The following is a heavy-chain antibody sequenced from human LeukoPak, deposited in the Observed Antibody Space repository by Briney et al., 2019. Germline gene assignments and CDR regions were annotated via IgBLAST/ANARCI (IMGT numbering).Heavy chain of an antibody. D-gene: IGHD1-1*01. CDR2: INYSGST. V-gene: IGHV4-61*05. CDR3: ARLPTGTTGAYYYYYMDV. CDR1: GGSISSSSYY. Sequence: PSETLSLTCTVSGGSISSSSYYWGWIRHPPGKGLEWIGYINYSGSTYYNPSLKSRVTISVDTSKNQFSLKLSSVTAADTAVYYCARLPTGTTGAYYYYYMDVWGKGTTVTISS. J-gene: IGHJ6*03.